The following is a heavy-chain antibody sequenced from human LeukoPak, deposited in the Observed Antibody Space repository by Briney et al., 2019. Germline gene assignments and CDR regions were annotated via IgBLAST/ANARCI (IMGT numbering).Heavy chain of an antibody. V-gene: IGHV1-2*02. CDR1: GYTFIGYY. CDR2: INPSSGGT. CDR3: ARGLRYFDWLLYFDY. J-gene: IGHJ4*02. D-gene: IGHD3-9*01. Sequence: ASVKVSCKASGYTFIGYYMHWVRQAPGQGLEWMGWINPSSGGTSYAQNFQGRVTMTRDTSISTAYMDLSRLRSDDTAVYYCARGLRYFDWLLYFDYWGQGTLVTVSS.